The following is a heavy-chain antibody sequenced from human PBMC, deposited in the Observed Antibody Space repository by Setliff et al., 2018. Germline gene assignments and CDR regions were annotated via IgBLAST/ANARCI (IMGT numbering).Heavy chain of an antibody. CDR1: GFSFSDYN. V-gene: IGHV3-30*02. D-gene: IGHD5-12*01. CDR3: ASANTTGYYYFDN. CDR2: IRYDGSNE. J-gene: IGHJ4*02. Sequence: GSLRLSCAASGFSFSDYNIHWVRQAPGKGLEWVAFIRYDGSNEYYADSVKGRFTISRDNSKNTQFLEMNDLRPEDTAVYYCASANTTGYYYFDNWGQGTLVTVSS.